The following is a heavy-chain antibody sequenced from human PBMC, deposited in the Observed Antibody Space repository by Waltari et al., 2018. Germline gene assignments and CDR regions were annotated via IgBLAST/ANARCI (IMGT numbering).Heavy chain of an antibody. CDR2: INHSGST. J-gene: IGHJ5*02. D-gene: IGHD6-6*01. V-gene: IGHV4-34*01. Sequence: QVQLQQWGAGLLKPSETLSLTCAVYGGSFSGYYWSWLRQPPGKGLEWIGEINHSGSTNYNPSLKSLVTISVDTSKNQFSLKLSSVTAADTAVYYCARGWGQLRPNHWFDPWGQGTLVTVSS. CDR3: ARGWGQLRPNHWFDP. CDR1: GGSFSGYY.